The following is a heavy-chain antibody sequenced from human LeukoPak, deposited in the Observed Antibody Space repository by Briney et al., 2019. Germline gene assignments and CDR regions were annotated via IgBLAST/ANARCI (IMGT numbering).Heavy chain of an antibody. CDR2: ISISGGST. CDR1: ASSSSSYA. V-gene: IGHV3-23*01. J-gene: IGHJ6*02. CDR3: AKAEGYPGHYYYGMDV. Sequence: GRSLRPSCAPSASSSSSYAIRWGRQAPGKGLGWVLAISISGGSTYYADSVKGRFTISRDNSKNTLYLQINSLRAADTAVYYCAKAEGYPGHYYYGMDVWGQGTTVTVSS. D-gene: IGHD3-16*02.